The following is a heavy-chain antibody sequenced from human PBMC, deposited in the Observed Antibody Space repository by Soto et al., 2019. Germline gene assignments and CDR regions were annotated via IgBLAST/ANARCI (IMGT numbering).Heavy chain of an antibody. CDR3: TRVVRSTVGQNYFDP. D-gene: IGHD1-7*01. CDR1: GFTFSDHD. CDR2: IRNKANSYTT. Sequence: GGSLRLSCAASGFTFSDHDMDWVRHAPGKGLEWVGRIRNKANSYTTIYAASVKGRFTFSRDDSKNSLYFQMDSLKTEDTAVYYCTRVVRSTVGQNYFDPWGQGTQVTVSS. V-gene: IGHV3-72*01. J-gene: IGHJ5*02.